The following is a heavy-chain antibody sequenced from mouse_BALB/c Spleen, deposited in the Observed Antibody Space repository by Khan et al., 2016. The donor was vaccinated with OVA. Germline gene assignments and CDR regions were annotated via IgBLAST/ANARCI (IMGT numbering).Heavy chain of an antibody. Sequence: VQLQQSGAELAKPGASVKMSCKASGYTFTSYGIHWVKQRPGKGLEWIGYINPSTHFTEYDQKFRVQATLTADKSSSTAYMHLSSLTSEDPTVHDCARDGYGSFAYWGQGTLVTVSA. D-gene: IGHD2-2*01. CDR3: ARDGYGSFAY. J-gene: IGHJ3*01. V-gene: IGHV1-7*01. CDR1: GYTFTSYG. CDR2: INPSTHFT.